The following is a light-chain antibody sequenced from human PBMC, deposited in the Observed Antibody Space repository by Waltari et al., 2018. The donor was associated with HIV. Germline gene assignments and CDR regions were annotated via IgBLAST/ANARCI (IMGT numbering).Light chain of an antibody. V-gene: IGLV3-25*03. CDR1: DMPDNH. CDR3: QSADSDNTYNWV. Sequence: LTPPPSVTVSPGQTAKNTCSGDDMPDNHVYLSQQKSGKAPNLVRYKVTERPSGIPERFSGSISWTTVTLTIMGVQPEDEADYYCQSADSDNTYNWVFGVGTKLSVL. CDR2: KVT. J-gene: IGLJ3*02.